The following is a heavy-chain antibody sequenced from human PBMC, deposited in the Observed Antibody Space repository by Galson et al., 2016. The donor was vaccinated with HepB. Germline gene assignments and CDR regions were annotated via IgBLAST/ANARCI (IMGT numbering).Heavy chain of an antibody. CDR3: VRSLGSGSQAYYGMDV. J-gene: IGHJ6*04. Sequence: SVKVSCKASGYTFTSYYMHWVRQAPGQGLEWMGISNPSGGSTTYAQKFQGRVTLTRDTSTCTVYMELSSLRSEDTAVYYCVRSLGSGSQAYYGMDVWAKGTTVTVSS. D-gene: IGHD3-10*01. CDR2: SNPSGGST. V-gene: IGHV1-46*03. CDR1: GYTFTSYY.